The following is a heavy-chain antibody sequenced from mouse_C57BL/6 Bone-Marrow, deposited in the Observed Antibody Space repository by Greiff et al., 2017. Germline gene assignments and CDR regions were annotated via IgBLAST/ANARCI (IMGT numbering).Heavy chain of an antibody. J-gene: IGHJ2*01. CDR2: IYPRSGNT. V-gene: IGHV1-81*01. Sequence: QVHVKQSGAELARPGASVKLSCKASGYTFTSYGISWVKQRTGQGLEWIGEIYPRSGNTYYNEKFKGKATLTADKSSSTAYMELRRLTSEDSAVYFCAVTTVVAFSKYFDYWGQGTTLTVSS. CDR3: AVTTVVAFSKYFDY. CDR1: GYTFTSYG. D-gene: IGHD1-1*01.